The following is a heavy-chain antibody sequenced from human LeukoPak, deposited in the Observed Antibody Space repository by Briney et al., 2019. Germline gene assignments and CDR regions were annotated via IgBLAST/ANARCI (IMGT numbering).Heavy chain of an antibody. D-gene: IGHD3-9*01. J-gene: IGHJ4*02. Sequence: PGGSLRLSCAASGLTFVNAWMSWVRQAPGKGLEWVSAITGSGTNRYYADSLKGRFTTSRDNSKNTVFLQMNSLRHEDTAIYYCVIWGDYDVLTGYYVPDYWGQGTLVTVAS. CDR3: VIWGDYDVLTGYYVPDY. CDR1: GLTFVNAW. CDR2: ITGSGTNR. V-gene: IGHV3-23*01.